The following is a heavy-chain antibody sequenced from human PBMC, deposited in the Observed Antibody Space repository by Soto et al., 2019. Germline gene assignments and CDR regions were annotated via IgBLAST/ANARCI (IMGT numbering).Heavy chain of an antibody. CDR2: IYYSGST. J-gene: IGHJ5*02. V-gene: IGHV4-39*01. Sequence: SETLSLPCTVSGGSISSSSYYWGWVRQPPGKGLEWIGSIYYSGSTYYNPSLKSRVTISVDTSKNQFSLKLSSVTAADTAVYYCARQVLSRYGWFDPWGQGTLVTVSS. CDR3: ARQVLSRYGWFDP. CDR1: GGSISSSSYY. D-gene: IGHD1-20*01.